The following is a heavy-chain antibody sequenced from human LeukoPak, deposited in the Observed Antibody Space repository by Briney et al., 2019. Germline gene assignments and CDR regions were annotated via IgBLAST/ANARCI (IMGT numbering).Heavy chain of an antibody. Sequence: PSETLSLTCTVSGDSISGYSWTWIRQPPGKGLEWIGYIYYNGNTNYNPSLKSRVTISIDTSKNQFSLKLTSVTAADTAVYYCASMGVGPPTVNYWGQGALVTVSS. CDR3: ASMGVGPPTVNY. CDR2: IYYNGNT. D-gene: IGHD3-16*01. V-gene: IGHV4-59*08. J-gene: IGHJ4*02. CDR1: GDSISGYS.